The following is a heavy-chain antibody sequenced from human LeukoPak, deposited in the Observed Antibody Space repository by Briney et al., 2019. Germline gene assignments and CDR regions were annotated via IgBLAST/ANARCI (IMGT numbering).Heavy chain of an antibody. J-gene: IGHJ4*02. CDR2: IYYSGST. V-gene: IGHV4-59*01. CDR3: AREGTTGWAF. CDR1: GASISNYY. D-gene: IGHD1-1*01. Sequence: PSETLSLTCTVSGASISNYYWSWIRQPPGKGLEWIGYIYYSGSTNYNPSLKSRVTMSVDTSKNQFSLKLSSVTAADTAVYFCAREGTTGWAFWGQGTLVTVSS.